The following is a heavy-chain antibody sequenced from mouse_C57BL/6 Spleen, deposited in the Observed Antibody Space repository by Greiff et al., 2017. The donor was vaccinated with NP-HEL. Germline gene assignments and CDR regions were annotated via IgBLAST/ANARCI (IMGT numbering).Heavy chain of an antibody. CDR1: GYAFSSYW. Sequence: VQLQQSGAELVKPGASVKISCKASGYAFSSYWMNWVKQRPGKGLEWIGQIYPGDGDTNYNGKFKGKATQTADKSSSTAYMQLSSLPSEDSAVYVGARQLPDWYFDVWGTGTTVTVSS. V-gene: IGHV1-80*01. D-gene: IGHD2-1*01. CDR2: IYPGDGDT. CDR3: ARQLPDWYFDV. J-gene: IGHJ1*03.